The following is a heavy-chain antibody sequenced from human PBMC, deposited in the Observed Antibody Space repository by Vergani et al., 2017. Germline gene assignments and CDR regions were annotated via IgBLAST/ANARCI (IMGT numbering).Heavy chain of an antibody. Sequence: EVQLVESGGVVVQPGGSLRLSCAASGFTFDDYTMHWVRQAPGKGLEWDSLISWDGGSTYYADSVKGRFTISRDNSKNTLYLEMNSLKAEDTATYYCAKAGSVSSGELSYYYCMDVWGKGTTVTVTS. D-gene: IGHD3-10*01. CDR3: AKAGSVSSGELSYYYCMDV. V-gene: IGHV3-43*01. CDR2: ISWDGGST. J-gene: IGHJ6*04. CDR1: GFTFDDYT.